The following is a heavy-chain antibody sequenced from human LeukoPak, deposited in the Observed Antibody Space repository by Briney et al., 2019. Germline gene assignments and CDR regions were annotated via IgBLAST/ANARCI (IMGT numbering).Heavy chain of an antibody. V-gene: IGHV3-23*01. CDR1: GFTFNNYA. D-gene: IGHD2-15*01. Sequence: GGSLRLSCAASGFTFNNYAMTWVRQAPGKGLEWVSTIIGSGGSTDYADSVKGRFTISRDNSKDTLFLQMDSLRVEGTAVYYCATFCSGGDCYSFAPWGQGTLVTVSS. CDR2: IIGSGGST. CDR3: ATFCSGGDCYSFAP. J-gene: IGHJ5*02.